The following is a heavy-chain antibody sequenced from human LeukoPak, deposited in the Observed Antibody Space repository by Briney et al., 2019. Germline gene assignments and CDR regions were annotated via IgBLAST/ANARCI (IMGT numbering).Heavy chain of an antibody. CDR2: IGAGGTTK. J-gene: IGHJ4*02. Sequence: GGSLRLSCAVSGFPFTFYEMNCVRQAPGKGLEWVSNIGAGGTTKYYADSVKGRFSISRDNAKTSLYLQMNSLRVDDTAVYYCALLAVASDFDYWGRGALVTVSS. CDR3: ALLAVASDFDY. D-gene: IGHD6-19*01. CDR1: GFPFTFYE. V-gene: IGHV3-48*03.